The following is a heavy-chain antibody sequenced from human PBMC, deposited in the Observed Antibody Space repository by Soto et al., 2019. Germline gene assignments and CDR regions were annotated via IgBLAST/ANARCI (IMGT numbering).Heavy chain of an antibody. CDR3: ARDAAEVAPY. V-gene: IGHV4-31*03. J-gene: IGHJ4*02. CDR1: GGPIINGDTC. Sequence: QVQLQESGPGLVKPSQTLSLTCTVSGGPIINGDTCLNWIRQHPEKGLVGMGYINYRGNTNSNPALNSRTLISIDTAKNQFSLTLTAVTAADTSVYYCARDAAEVAPYWGQGTLVTVSS. CDR2: INYRGNT. D-gene: IGHD6-13*01.